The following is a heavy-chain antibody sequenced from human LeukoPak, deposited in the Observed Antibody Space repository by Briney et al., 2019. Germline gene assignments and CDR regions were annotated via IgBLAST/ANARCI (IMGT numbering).Heavy chain of an antibody. CDR2: IYYSGST. D-gene: IGHD3-10*01. CDR3: ARSSTLTYYYSSGSTFY. J-gene: IGHJ4*02. V-gene: IGHV4-39*01. CDR1: GGSISSNSYY. Sequence: SETLSLTCTVSGGSISSNSYYWGWIRQPPGKGLEWIGSIYYSGSTYYNPSLKSRVTISVDTSKNQFSLKLSSVTAADTAVYYSARSSTLTYYYSSGSTFYWGQGTLVTVSS.